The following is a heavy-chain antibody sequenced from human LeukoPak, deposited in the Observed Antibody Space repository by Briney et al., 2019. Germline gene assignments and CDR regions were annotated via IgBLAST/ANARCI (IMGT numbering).Heavy chain of an antibody. J-gene: IGHJ6*02. Sequence: SETLSLTCAVYGGSFSGYYWSWIRQPPGKGLEWIGEINHSGSTNYNPSLKSRVTISVDRSKNQFSLKLSSVTAADTAVYYCARGPGYSYGPPYYYYGMDVWGQGTTVTVSS. CDR2: INHSGST. CDR1: GGSFSGYY. D-gene: IGHD5-18*01. V-gene: IGHV4-34*01. CDR3: ARGPGYSYGPPYYYYGMDV.